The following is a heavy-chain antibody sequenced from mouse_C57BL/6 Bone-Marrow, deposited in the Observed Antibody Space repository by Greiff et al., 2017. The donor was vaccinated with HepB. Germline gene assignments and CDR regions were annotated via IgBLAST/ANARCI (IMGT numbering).Heavy chain of an antibody. CDR2: ISYDGSN. J-gene: IGHJ1*03. CDR3: ARVDV. CDR1: GYSITSGYY. Sequence: EVKLQESGPGLVKPSQSLSLTCSVTGYSITSGYYWNWILQFPGNKLEWMGYISYDGSNNYNPSLKNRISITRDTSKNQFFLKLNSVTTEDTATYYCARVDVWGTGTTVTVSS. V-gene: IGHV3-6*01.